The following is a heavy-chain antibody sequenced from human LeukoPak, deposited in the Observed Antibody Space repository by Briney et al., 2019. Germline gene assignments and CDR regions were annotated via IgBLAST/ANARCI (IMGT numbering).Heavy chain of an antibody. CDR2: INPNTGGT. CDR3: ATGGYVLRYFD. J-gene: IGHJ4*02. CDR1: GYTFTGYY. Sequence: AASVKVSCKASGYTFTGYYIHWVRQAPGQGLEWMGWINPNTGGTNYAQKFQGRVTMTEDTSTDTAYMELSSLRSEDTAVYYCATGGYVLRYFDWGQGTLVTVSS. V-gene: IGHV1-2*02. D-gene: IGHD3-9*01.